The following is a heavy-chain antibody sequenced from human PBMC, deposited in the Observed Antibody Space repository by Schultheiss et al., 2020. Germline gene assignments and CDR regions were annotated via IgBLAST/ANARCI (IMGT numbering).Heavy chain of an antibody. V-gene: IGHV3-48*01. D-gene: IGHD2-2*01. J-gene: IGHJ5*02. Sequence: GGSLRLSCAASGFIFSDHYMNWVRQAPGKGLEWISYIGSSSDTIYYADSVKGRFTISRDNAKNSLYLQMNSLRAEDTAVYYCASLDIVVVPAAPGDYNWFDPWGQGTLVTVSS. CDR2: IGSSSDTI. CDR3: ASLDIVVVPAAPGDYNWFDP. CDR1: GFIFSDHY.